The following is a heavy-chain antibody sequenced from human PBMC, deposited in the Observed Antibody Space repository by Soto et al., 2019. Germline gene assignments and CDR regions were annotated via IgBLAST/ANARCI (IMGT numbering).Heavy chain of an antibody. Sequence: PSETLSLTCAVYGGSFSAYYWSWIRQPPGKGLEWIGEINHSGSTNYNPSLKSRVTISVDTSKNQFSLKLSSVNAADTAVYYCARRSVAGTGIYYYYYLDVWGKGTTVTVSS. V-gene: IGHV4-34*01. CDR3: ARRSVAGTGIYYYYYLDV. D-gene: IGHD6-19*01. J-gene: IGHJ6*03. CDR1: GGSFSAYY. CDR2: INHSGST.